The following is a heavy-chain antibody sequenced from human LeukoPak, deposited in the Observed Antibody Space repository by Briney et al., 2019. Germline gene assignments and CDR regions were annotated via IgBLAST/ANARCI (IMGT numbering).Heavy chain of an antibody. V-gene: IGHV3-7*01. CDR1: GFTFSSYW. CDR2: IKQDGSEK. D-gene: IGHD2-21*02. J-gene: IGHJ4*02. CDR3: ARSRLSVVVTAPFDY. Sequence: GGSLRLSCAASGFTFSSYWMSWVRQAPGKGLEWVANIKQDGSEKYYVDSVKGRFTISRDNAKNSLYLQMNSLRAEDTAVYYCARSRLSVVVTAPFDYWGQGTLVTVSS.